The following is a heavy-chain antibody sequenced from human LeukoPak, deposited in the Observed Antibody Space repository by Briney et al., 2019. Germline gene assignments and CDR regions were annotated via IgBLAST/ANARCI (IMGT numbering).Heavy chain of an antibody. CDR1: GFTFSSYS. D-gene: IGHD3-10*01. CDR3: ARGRRQRIYMVRGVNNWFDP. CDR2: ISSSSSYI. Sequence: GGSLRLSCAASGFTFSSYSMNWVRQAPGKGLEWVSSISSSSSYIYYADSVKGRFTISRDNAKNSLNLQMNSLRAEDTAVYYCARGRRQRIYMVRGVNNWFDPWGQGTLVTVSS. J-gene: IGHJ5*02. V-gene: IGHV3-21*01.